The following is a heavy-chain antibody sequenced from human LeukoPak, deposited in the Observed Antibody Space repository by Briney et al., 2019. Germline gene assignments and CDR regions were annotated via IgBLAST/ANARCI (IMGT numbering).Heavy chain of an antibody. V-gene: IGHV3-48*01. CDR3: ARGDYAWGHHYYSMDV. CDR2: LSTSNSTI. CDR1: KFTFTNYN. J-gene: IGHJ6*03. Sequence: GGSLRLSCAASKFTFTNYNMNWVRQAPGKGLEWVSYLSTSNSTIDYADSVKGRFTTSRDNAKNSLFLQMNSLRAEDTAVYYCARGDYAWGHHYYSMDVWGKGTTVTVSS. D-gene: IGHD3-16*01.